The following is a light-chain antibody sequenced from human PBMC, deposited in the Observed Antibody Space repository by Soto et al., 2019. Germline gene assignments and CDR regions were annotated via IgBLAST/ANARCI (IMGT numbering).Light chain of an antibody. Sequence: EIVVTQSPATLSVSPGERATLSCRASQSVSGNLAWYQQKPGQAPRLLIYGASTRATGIPARFSGSGSGTEFTLTIRSLQSEDFAVYYWQKYNNWPPAFGQGTKVEIK. J-gene: IGKJ1*01. CDR2: GAS. V-gene: IGKV3-15*01. CDR3: QKYNNWPPA. CDR1: QSVSGN.